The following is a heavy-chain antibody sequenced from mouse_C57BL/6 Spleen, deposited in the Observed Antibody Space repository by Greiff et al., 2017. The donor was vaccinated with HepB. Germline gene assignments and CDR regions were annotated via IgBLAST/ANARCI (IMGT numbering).Heavy chain of an antibody. J-gene: IGHJ3*01. CDR3: ARGSNYLAWFAY. CDR1: GYTFTDYN. D-gene: IGHD2-5*01. CDR2: INPNNGGT. V-gene: IGHV1-22*01. Sequence: EVKLQESGPELVKPGASVKMSCKASGYTFTDYNMHWVKQSHGKSLEWIGYINPNNGGTSYNQKFKGKATLTVNKSSSTAYMELRSLTSEDSAVYYCARGSNYLAWFAYWGQGTLVTVSA.